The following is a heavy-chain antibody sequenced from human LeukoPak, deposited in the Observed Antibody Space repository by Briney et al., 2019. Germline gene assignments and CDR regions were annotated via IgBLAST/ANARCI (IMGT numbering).Heavy chain of an antibody. Sequence: ASVKVSCKASGYTFTSYGISWVRQAPGQGLEWMGWISAYNGNTNYAQKLQGRVTMTTDTSTCTAYMELRSLRSDYTAVYYCARGYYDSSGYYPTSYYFDYWGQGTLVTVSS. D-gene: IGHD3-22*01. J-gene: IGHJ4*02. CDR2: ISAYNGNT. CDR1: GYTFTSYG. CDR3: ARGYYDSSGYYPTSYYFDY. V-gene: IGHV1-18*01.